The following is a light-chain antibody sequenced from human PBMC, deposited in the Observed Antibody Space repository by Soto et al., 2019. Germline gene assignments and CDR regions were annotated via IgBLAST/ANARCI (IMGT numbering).Light chain of an antibody. CDR2: SAS. V-gene: IGKV1-9*01. CDR3: QHLCRCPLT. J-gene: IGKJ4*01. CDR1: QALSNY. Sequence: DIQLTQSPSVLSASVGDTVTITCRASQALSNYLAWYQQKPGKAPDLLIYSASTLQSGVPSRFSGSGSETEFSLTIRALQPEDFATYYCQHLCRCPLTFGGGTKVDIK.